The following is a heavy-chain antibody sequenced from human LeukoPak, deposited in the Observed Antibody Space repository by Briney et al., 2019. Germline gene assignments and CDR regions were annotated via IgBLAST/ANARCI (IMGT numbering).Heavy chain of an antibody. J-gene: IGHJ4*02. D-gene: IGHD3-10*01. Sequence: ASVKVSCKASGYTFTSYDINWVRQATGQGLEWMGWMNPNSGNTGYAQKFQGRVTMTRNTSISTAYMELSSLRSEDTAVYYCARASRITMVRGVQLGYWGQGTLVTVSS. CDR2: MNPNSGNT. CDR3: ARASRITMVRGVQLGY. V-gene: IGHV1-8*01. CDR1: GYTFTSYD.